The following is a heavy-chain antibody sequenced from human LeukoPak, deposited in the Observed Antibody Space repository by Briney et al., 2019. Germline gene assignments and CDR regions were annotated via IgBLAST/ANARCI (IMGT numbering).Heavy chain of an antibody. Sequence: SETLSLTCTVSGGSVRSYYWSWIRQPPGKRLEWIGYIYYSGSTNYNPSLKSRVTISVDTSKNQFSLKLSSVTAADTAVYCCAGDRTTVTNFDYWGQGTLVTVSS. J-gene: IGHJ4*02. CDR1: GGSVRSYY. D-gene: IGHD4-17*01. V-gene: IGHV4-59*02. CDR3: AGDRTTVTNFDY. CDR2: IYYSGST.